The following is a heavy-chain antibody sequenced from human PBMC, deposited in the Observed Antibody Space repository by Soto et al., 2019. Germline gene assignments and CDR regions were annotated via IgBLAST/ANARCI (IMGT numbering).Heavy chain of an antibody. CDR1: GFTFSSYG. J-gene: IGHJ6*02. Sequence: GGSLRLSCAASGFTFSSYGMHWVRQAPGKGLEWVAVIWYDGSNKYYADSVKGRSTISRDNSKNTLYLQMNSLRAEDTAVYYCASPRGSGSYYLFGMDVWGQGTTVTVSS. CDR2: IWYDGSNK. D-gene: IGHD1-26*01. V-gene: IGHV3-33*01. CDR3: ASPRGSGSYYLFGMDV.